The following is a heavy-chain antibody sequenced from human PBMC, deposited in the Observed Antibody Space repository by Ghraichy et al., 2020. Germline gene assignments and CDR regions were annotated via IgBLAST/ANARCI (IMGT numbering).Heavy chain of an antibody. Sequence: LSLTCAASGFTFSSYSMNWVRQAPGKGLEWVSSISSSSSYIYYADSVKGRFTISRDNAKNSLYLQMNSLRAEDTAVYYCASSSSYYYYGMDVWGQGTTVTVSS. D-gene: IGHD6-6*01. CDR2: ISSSSSYI. CDR3: ASSSSYYYYGMDV. V-gene: IGHV3-21*01. J-gene: IGHJ6*02. CDR1: GFTFSSYS.